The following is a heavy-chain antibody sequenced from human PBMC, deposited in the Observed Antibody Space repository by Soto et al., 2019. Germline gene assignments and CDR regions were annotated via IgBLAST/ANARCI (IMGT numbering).Heavy chain of an antibody. V-gene: IGHV4-31*03. CDR3: ARDNGDGDYYYGMDV. CDR1: GGSISSGGYY. J-gene: IGHJ6*02. D-gene: IGHD4-17*01. CDR2: IYYSGST. Sequence: PSATLSLTCTVSGGSISSGGYYWSWIRQHPGKGLEWIGYIYYSGSTYYNPSLKSRVTISVDTSKNQFSLKLSSVTAADTAVYYCARDNGDGDYYYGMDVWGQGTTVTVSS.